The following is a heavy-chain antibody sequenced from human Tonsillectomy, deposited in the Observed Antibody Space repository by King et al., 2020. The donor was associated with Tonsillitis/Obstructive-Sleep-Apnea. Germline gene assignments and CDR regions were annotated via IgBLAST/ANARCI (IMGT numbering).Heavy chain of an antibody. V-gene: IGHV1-2*02. CDR3: AREGGDGGTSNNWFDP. Sequence: QLVQSGAEVKKPGASVKVSCKASGYTFTGYYMHWVRQAPGQGLEWMGWINPNSGGTNYAQKFQGRVTMTRDTSISTAYMELSRLRSDDTAVYYCAREGGDGGTSNNWFDPWGQGTLVTVSS. J-gene: IGHJ5*02. CDR1: GYTFTGYY. CDR2: INPNSGGT. D-gene: IGHD3-16*01.